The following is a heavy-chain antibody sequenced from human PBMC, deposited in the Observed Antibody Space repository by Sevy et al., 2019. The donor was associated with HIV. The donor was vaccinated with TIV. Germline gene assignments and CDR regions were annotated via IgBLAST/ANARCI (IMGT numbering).Heavy chain of an antibody. Sequence: GGSLRLSCAASGFTFSSYGMHWVRQAPGKGLEWISYISGSDHTIYYADSVKGRFTISRDNDRNSLYLQMNSLRAEDTAVYYCARDHVKDGDLGDYYYFAMDLWGQGTTVTVSS. J-gene: IGHJ6*02. V-gene: IGHV3-48*04. CDR3: ARDHVKDGDLGDYYYFAMDL. CDR1: GFTFSSYG. CDR2: ISGSDHTI. D-gene: IGHD4-17*01.